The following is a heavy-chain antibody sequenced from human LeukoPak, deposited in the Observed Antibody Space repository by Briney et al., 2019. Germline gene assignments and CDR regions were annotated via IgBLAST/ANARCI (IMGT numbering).Heavy chain of an antibody. V-gene: IGHV4-34*01. CDR3: ARGFAPLAYCGGDCYSFHY. J-gene: IGHJ4*02. D-gene: IGHD2-21*02. Sequence: KSGGSLRLSCAASGFTFSSYAMSWVRQPPGKGLEWIGEINHSGSTNYNPSLKSRVTISVDTSKNQFSLKLSSVTAADTAVYYCARGFAPLAYCGGDCYSFHYWGQGTLVTVSS. CDR1: GFTFSSYA. CDR2: INHSGST.